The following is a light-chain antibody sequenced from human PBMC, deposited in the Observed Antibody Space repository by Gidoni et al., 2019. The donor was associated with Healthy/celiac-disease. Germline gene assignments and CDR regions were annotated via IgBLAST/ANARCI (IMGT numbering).Light chain of an antibody. Sequence: PGERATLSCRASQSVSSYLAWYQQKPGQAPRLLIYDASNRATGIPARFSGSGSGTDFTLTISSLEPEDFAVYYCQQRSNWPPSLTFGGGTKVEIK. J-gene: IGKJ4*01. CDR2: DAS. V-gene: IGKV3-11*01. CDR1: QSVSSY. CDR3: QQRSNWPPSLT.